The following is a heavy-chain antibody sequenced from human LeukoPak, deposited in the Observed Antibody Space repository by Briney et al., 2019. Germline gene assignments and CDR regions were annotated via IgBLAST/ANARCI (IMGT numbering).Heavy chain of an antibody. CDR2: IIPILGIA. Sequence: GASVKVSCKASGGTFSSYAISWVRQAPGQGLEWMGRIIPILGIANYAQKFQGRVTVTADKSTSTAYMELSSLRSEDTAVYYCARDQGMVRGVSRSHFYYYYGMDVWGQGTTVTVSS. J-gene: IGHJ6*02. V-gene: IGHV1-69*04. D-gene: IGHD3-10*01. CDR3: ARDQGMVRGVSRSHFYYYYGMDV. CDR1: GGTFSSYA.